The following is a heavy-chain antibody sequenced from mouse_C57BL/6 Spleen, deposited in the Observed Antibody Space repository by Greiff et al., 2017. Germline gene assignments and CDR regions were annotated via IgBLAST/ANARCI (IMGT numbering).Heavy chain of an antibody. CDR3: TRDHYSNYFDY. CDR2: ISSGGVSI. V-gene: IGHV5-9-1*02. J-gene: IGHJ2*01. CDR1: GFTFSSYA. D-gene: IGHD2-5*01. Sequence: EVMLMESGEGLVKPGGSLKLSCAASGFTFSSYAMSWVRQTPEKRLEWVAYISSGGVSIYYADPVKGRFTISRDNARNTLYLQMSSLKSEDTAMYYCTRDHYSNYFDYWGKGTTLTVSS.